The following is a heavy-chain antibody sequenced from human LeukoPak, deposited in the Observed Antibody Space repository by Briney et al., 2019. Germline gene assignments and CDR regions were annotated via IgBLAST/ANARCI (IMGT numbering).Heavy chain of an antibody. CDR1: GFSVSSNY. J-gene: IGHJ4*02. CDR2: IYSGGST. D-gene: IGHD6-19*01. V-gene: IGHV3-53*01. Sequence: GGSLRLSCVASGFSVSSNYMSWVRQAPGKGLEWVSVIYSGGSTYYADSVKGRFTISRDNSKNTLYLQMNSLRAEDTAVYYCARFSGPYSSGWFFDFWGQGTLVTVSS. CDR3: ARFSGPYSSGWFFDF.